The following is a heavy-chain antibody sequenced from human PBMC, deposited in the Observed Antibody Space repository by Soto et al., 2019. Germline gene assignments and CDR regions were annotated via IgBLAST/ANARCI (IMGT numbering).Heavy chain of an antibody. Sequence: QVQLVQSGAEVKKPGSSVKVSCKASGGTFSSYTISWVRQAPGQGLECMGRIIPILGIANYAQKFQGRVTITADKSTSTAYMELSSLRSEDTAVYYCARGGTGPKVYYYYYYMDVWGKGTTVTVSS. D-gene: IGHD3-16*01. J-gene: IGHJ6*03. CDR1: GGTFSSYT. CDR2: IIPILGIA. V-gene: IGHV1-69*02. CDR3: ARGGTGPKVYYYYYYMDV.